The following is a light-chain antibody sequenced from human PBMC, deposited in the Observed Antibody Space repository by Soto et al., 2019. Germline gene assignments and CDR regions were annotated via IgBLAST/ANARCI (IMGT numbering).Light chain of an antibody. CDR2: EVS. J-gene: IGLJ1*01. V-gene: IGLV2-14*01. Sequence: QSALTQPASVSGSPGQSITISCAVTSSDVGSYNYVSWYQQHPGKAPKLMIYEVSNRPSGVSSRFSGSKSGNTASLTISGLQAEDEADYYCSSYTSSSTLFGTGTKSPS. CDR3: SSYTSSSTL. CDR1: SSDVGSYNY.